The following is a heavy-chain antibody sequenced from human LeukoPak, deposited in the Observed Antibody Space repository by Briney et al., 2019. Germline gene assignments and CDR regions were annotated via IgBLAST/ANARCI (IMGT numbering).Heavy chain of an antibody. J-gene: IGHJ5*02. CDR3: ARGGLAYCGGDCYTNWFDP. V-gene: IGHV4-59*01. D-gene: IGHD2-21*02. Sequence: SETLSLTCTVSGGSISSYYWSWIRQPPGKGLEWIGYIYYSGSTNYNPSLKSRFTISVDTSKNQFSLKLSSVTAADTAVYYCARGGLAYCGGDCYTNWFDPWGQGTLVTVSS. CDR2: IYYSGST. CDR1: GGSISSYY.